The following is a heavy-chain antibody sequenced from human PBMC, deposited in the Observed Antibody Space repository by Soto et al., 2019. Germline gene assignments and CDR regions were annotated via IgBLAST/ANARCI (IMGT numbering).Heavy chain of an antibody. J-gene: IGHJ5*02. CDR3: ARDSRIVARPAMGSVGFDP. D-gene: IGHD2-2*01. V-gene: IGHV3-53*04. CDR1: GFTVSSNY. Sequence: GGSLRLSCAASGFTVSSNYMSWVRQAPGKGLEWVSGIYSGGSTYYADSVKGRFTISRHNSKNTLYLQMNSLRAEDTAVYYCARDSRIVARPAMGSVGFDPWGQGTLVTVSS. CDR2: IYSGGST.